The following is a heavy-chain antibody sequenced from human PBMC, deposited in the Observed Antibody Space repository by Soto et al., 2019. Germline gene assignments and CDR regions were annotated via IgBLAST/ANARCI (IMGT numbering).Heavy chain of an antibody. J-gene: IGHJ4*01. CDR1: RLTFSNYG. Sequence: GGSLRLSCVASRLTFSNYGMHWVRQAPGKGLEWVAVISYESISTVYRDSVRGRFTISRDNSRNTLYLHMNSLTPEDTAVYYCAREAGCSGTNCNVYLDYWGLGTLVTVSS. CDR3: AREAGCSGTNCNVYLDY. CDR2: ISYESIST. D-gene: IGHD2-2*01. V-gene: IGHV3-30*03.